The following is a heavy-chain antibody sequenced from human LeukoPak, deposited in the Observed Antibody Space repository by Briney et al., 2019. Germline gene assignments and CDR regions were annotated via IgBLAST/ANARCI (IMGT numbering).Heavy chain of an antibody. CDR2: INPSGGYT. CDR3: ARQEDSSGYYYYY. V-gene: IGHV1-46*01. CDR1: GYTFSNYY. J-gene: IGHJ4*02. D-gene: IGHD3-22*01. Sequence: ASVKVSCKASGYTFSNYYMHWVRQAPGQGLEWMGIINPSGGYTTYAQKFQGRVTMTRDTSTSTVSMELSSLRSEDTAVYFCARQEDSSGYYYYYWGQGTLVTVSS.